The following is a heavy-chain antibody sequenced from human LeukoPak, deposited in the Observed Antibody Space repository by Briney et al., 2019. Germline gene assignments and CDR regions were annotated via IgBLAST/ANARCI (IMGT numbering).Heavy chain of an antibody. CDR3: APFAGVGQGDLLL. V-gene: IGHV3-7*01. Sequence: GGSLRLSCIASGFTSSAFWMSWVRQPPGKGLEWVANINKDGGEKEYVDSVKGRFSIFRDNAKNSMYLQMNSLTAEDTAVYYCAPFAGVGQGDLLLWGKGTTVIVSS. D-gene: IGHD2-21*01. CDR1: GFTSSAFW. J-gene: IGHJ6*04. CDR2: INKDGGEK.